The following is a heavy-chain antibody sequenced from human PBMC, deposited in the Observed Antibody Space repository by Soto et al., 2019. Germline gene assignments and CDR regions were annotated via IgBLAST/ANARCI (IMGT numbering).Heavy chain of an antibody. CDR3: ARSIAVAGLDS. J-gene: IGHJ5*01. D-gene: IGHD6-19*01. Sequence: SVKVSCKASGGTFSSYAISWVRQAPGQGLEWMGGIIPIFGTANYAQKFQGRVTMTTDTSTSTAYMELRSLRSDDTALYYCARSIAVAGLDSWGPGPLASASS. CDR2: IIPIFGTA. CDR1: GGTFSSYA. V-gene: IGHV1-69*05.